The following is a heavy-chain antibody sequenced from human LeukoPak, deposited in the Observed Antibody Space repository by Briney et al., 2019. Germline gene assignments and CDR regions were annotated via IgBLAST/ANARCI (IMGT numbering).Heavy chain of an antibody. J-gene: IGHJ3*02. Sequence: SETLSLTCTVSGGSISSSSYYWGWIRQPPGKGLEWIGSIYYSGSTYYNPSLKSRVTISVDTSKNQFSLKLSSVTAADTAVYYCASRYYYDSSGYYGAFDIWGQGTMVTVSS. CDR3: ASRYYYDSSGYYGAFDI. V-gene: IGHV4-39*01. D-gene: IGHD3-22*01. CDR1: GGSISSSSYY. CDR2: IYYSGST.